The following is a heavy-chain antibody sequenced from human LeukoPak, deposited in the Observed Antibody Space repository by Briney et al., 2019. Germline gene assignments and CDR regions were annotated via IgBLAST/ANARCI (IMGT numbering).Heavy chain of an antibody. Sequence: PSETLSLTCTVSGYSISSGYYWGWIRQPPGRGLEWIGNIFHSGTTHYNPSLKSRVNMSVDTSNNQFSLKLSSVTAADMAVYYCASQWTIFDAFDIWGQGTMVTVSS. CDR3: ASQWTIFDAFDI. D-gene: IGHD2-8*01. J-gene: IGHJ3*02. V-gene: IGHV4-38-2*02. CDR2: IFHSGTT. CDR1: GYSISSGYY.